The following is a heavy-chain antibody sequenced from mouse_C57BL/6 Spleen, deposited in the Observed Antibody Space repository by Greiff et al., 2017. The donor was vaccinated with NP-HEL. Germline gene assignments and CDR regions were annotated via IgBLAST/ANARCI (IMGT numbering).Heavy chain of an antibody. V-gene: IGHV1-61*01. CDR2: IYPSDSET. D-gene: IGHD1-1*01. CDR3: ARDGSLYAMDY. CDR1: GYTFTSYW. Sequence: VQLHQPGAELVRPGSSVKLSCKASGYTFTSYWMDWVKQRPGQGLEWIGNIYPSDSETHYNQKFKDKATLTVDKSSSTAYMQLSSLKSEDSAVYYCARDGSLYAMDYWGQGTSVTVSS. J-gene: IGHJ4*01.